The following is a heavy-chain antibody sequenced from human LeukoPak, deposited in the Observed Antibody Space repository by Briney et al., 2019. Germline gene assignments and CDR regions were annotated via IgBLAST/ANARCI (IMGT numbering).Heavy chain of an antibody. CDR1: GGSISSYY. V-gene: IGHV4-59*12. D-gene: IGHD3-9*01. Sequence: PSETLSLTCTVSGGSISSYYWSWIRQPPGKGLEWIGYIYYSGSTNYNPSLKSRVTISVDTSKNQFSLKLSSVTAADTAVYYCARWSRLTGFDYWGQGTLVTVSS. CDR3: ARWSRLTGFDY. J-gene: IGHJ4*02. CDR2: IYYSGST.